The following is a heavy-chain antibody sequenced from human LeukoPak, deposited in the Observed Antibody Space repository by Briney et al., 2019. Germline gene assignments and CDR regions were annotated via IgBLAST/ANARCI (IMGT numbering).Heavy chain of an antibody. CDR2: ISSSSSYI. CDR1: GFTFSSYS. Sequence: GSLRLSRAASGFTFSSYSMNWVRQAPGKGLEWVSSISSSSSYIYYADSVKGRFTISRDNAKNSLYLQMNSLRAEDTAVYYCARDRATAFDYWGQGTLVTVSS. J-gene: IGHJ4*02. V-gene: IGHV3-21*01. D-gene: IGHD5-18*01. CDR3: ARDRATAFDY.